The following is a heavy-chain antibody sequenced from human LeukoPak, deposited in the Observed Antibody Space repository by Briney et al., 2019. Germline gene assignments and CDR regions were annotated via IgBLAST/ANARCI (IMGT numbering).Heavy chain of an antibody. J-gene: IGHJ4*02. Sequence: GASVKVSCKTSGYTFSSYGISWVRQAPGQGLEWMGWISGYNGDTHYAQKLQGRVTMTTDTSTSTAYMELRSLRSDDTAVYYCARGDDCGGGWYRGDYWGQGTLVTVSS. CDR3: ARGDDCGGGWYRGDY. CDR1: GYTFSSYG. D-gene: IGHD6-19*01. CDR2: ISGYNGDT. V-gene: IGHV1-18*01.